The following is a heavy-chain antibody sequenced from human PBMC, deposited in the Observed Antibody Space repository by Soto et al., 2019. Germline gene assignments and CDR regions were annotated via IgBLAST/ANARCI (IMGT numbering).Heavy chain of an antibody. CDR1: GGSISSYY. J-gene: IGHJ4*02. Sequence: ETLSLTCTVSGGSISSYYWSWIRQPPGKGLEWIGYIYYSGSTNYNPSLKSRVTISVDTSKNQFSLKLSSVTAADTAVYYCAREDDSSGYYNYWGQGTLVTVSS. D-gene: IGHD3-22*01. V-gene: IGHV4-59*01. CDR2: IYYSGST. CDR3: AREDDSSGYYNY.